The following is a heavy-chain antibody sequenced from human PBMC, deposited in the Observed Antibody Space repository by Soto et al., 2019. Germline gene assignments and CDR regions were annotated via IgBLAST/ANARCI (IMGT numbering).Heavy chain of an antibody. CDR2: IDLTGTMT. CDR1: GFSCSDYS. D-gene: IGHD2-21*01. Sequence: GGSLRLSCAASGFSCSDYSMNWGRQAPGKGLEWVAFIDLTGTMTDYRESVKGRFTLSKDKSMKMVYLQMNNLRVEDAAIYYCTKDRVPDGIYSFDYWGRGALVTVSS. V-gene: IGHV3-23*05. J-gene: IGHJ4*02. CDR3: TKDRVPDGIYSFDY.